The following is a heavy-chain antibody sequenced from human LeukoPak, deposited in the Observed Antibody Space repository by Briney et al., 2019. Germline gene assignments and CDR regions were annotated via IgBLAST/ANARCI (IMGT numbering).Heavy chain of an antibody. CDR2: INHSGST. D-gene: IGHD5-18*01. J-gene: IGHJ4*02. CDR3: ARGPPLSLRGYSYGPDY. CDR1: GGSFSGYY. Sequence: SETLSLTCAVYGGSFSGYYWSWIRQPPGKGLEWIGEINHSGSTNYNPSLKSRVTISVDTSKNQFSLKLSSVTAADTAVNYCARGPPLSLRGYSYGPDYWGQGTLVTVSS. V-gene: IGHV4-34*01.